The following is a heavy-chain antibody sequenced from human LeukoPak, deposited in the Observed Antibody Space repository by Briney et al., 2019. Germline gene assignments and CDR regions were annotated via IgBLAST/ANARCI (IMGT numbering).Heavy chain of an antibody. J-gene: IGHJ3*02. CDR1: GYTFTSYD. D-gene: IGHD5-18*01. V-gene: IGHV1-8*01. Sequence: ASVKVSCKASGYTFTSYDINWVRQATGQGLEWMGWMNPNSGNTGYAQKFQGRVTMTRNTSISTAYMELSSLRSEDTAVYYCARDLGGDTAMVNAFDIWGQGTMVTVSS. CDR2: MNPNSGNT. CDR3: ARDLGGDTAMVNAFDI.